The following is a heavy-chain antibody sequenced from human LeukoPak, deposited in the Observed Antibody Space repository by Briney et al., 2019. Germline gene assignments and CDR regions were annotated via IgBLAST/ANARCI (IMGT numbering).Heavy chain of an antibody. Sequence: RASVTVSCKVSGYSLIEVSMHWVRQAPGQGLEWMGSFDPEDGEAIYAQRFQGRVTMTEDTSTNTAYMEVNSLRSEDTAVYYCATDIQQLVLFAYWGQGTLVTVSS. CDR3: ATDIQQLVLFAY. CDR1: GYSLIEVS. J-gene: IGHJ4*02. CDR2: FDPEDGEA. V-gene: IGHV1-24*01. D-gene: IGHD6-13*01.